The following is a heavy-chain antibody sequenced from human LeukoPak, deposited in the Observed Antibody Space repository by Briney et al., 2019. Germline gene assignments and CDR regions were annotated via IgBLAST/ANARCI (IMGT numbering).Heavy chain of an antibody. CDR3: ARARGYYSYGYDY. Sequence: SQTLSLTCTVSGGSISSGGYYWSWIRQPPGKGLEWIGYIYHSGSTYYNPSLKSRVTISVDRSKNQFSLKLSSVTAADTAVYYCARARGYYSYGYDYWGQGTLVTVSS. CDR2: IYHSGST. J-gene: IGHJ4*02. V-gene: IGHV4-30-2*01. CDR1: GGSISSGGYY. D-gene: IGHD5-18*01.